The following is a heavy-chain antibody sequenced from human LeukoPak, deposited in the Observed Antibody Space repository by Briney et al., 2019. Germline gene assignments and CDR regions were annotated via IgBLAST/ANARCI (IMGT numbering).Heavy chain of an antibody. Sequence: SQTLSLTCTVTGGSISTGTYYWSWIRQPAGKGLEWIGRIYSSRSTNYNPSLKSRVTISIDTSKNQFSLNLSSVTAADTAVYYCARGRLTWDHCWFDPWGQGALVTFSS. D-gene: IGHD1-26*01. CDR2: IYSSRST. V-gene: IGHV4-61*02. CDR1: GGSISTGTYY. CDR3: ARGRLTWDHCWFDP. J-gene: IGHJ5*02.